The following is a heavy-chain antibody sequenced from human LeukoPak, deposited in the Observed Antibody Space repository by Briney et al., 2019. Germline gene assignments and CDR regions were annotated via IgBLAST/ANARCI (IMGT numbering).Heavy chain of an antibody. CDR2: IRPDGSST. D-gene: IGHD3-10*01. CDR1: GFSFGASY. Sequence: GGSLRLSCAASGFSFGASYMTWVRQAPGKGLECVAYIRPDGSSTYYVDSVKGRFTISRDNAKNSVYLQMNSLRVEDTALYYCSTEPRLLSYWGQGTLVTVSP. CDR3: STEPRLLSY. J-gene: IGHJ4*02. V-gene: IGHV3-7*01.